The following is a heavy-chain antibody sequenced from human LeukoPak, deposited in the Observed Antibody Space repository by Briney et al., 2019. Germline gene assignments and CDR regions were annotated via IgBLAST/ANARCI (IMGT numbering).Heavy chain of an antibody. CDR1: GYSFTSYW. Sequence: GESLKISCKGSGYSFTSYWIGWVRQMPGKGLEWMGIIYPGDSDTRYSPSFQGQVTISADKSISTAYLQWSSLKASDTAMYYCARLRRSSTSCPLYYYGMDVWGKGTTVTVSS. V-gene: IGHV5-51*01. D-gene: IGHD2-2*01. CDR2: IYPGDSDT. J-gene: IGHJ6*04. CDR3: ARLRRSSTSCPLYYYGMDV.